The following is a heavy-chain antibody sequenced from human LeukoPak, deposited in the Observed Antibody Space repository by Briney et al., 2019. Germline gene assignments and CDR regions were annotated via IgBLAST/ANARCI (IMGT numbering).Heavy chain of an antibody. V-gene: IGHV4-61*05. D-gene: IGHD6-13*01. CDR2: IYYSGST. CDR1: GGSISSSGYY. J-gene: IGHJ1*01. Sequence: SETLSLTCSVSGGSISSSGYYWGWIRQPPGKGLEWIGYIYYSGSTNYNPSLKSRVTISVDTSKNQFSLKLSSVTAADTAVYYCARQGSSWYGRYFQHWGQGTLVTVSS. CDR3: ARQGSSWYGRYFQH.